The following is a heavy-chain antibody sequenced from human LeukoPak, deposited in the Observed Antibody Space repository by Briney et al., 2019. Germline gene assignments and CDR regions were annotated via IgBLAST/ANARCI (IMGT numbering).Heavy chain of an antibody. CDR2: IYYSGST. J-gene: IGHJ4*02. CDR3: ARDRSEFDY. CDR1: GGSISSYY. Sequence: SETLSLTCTVSGGSISSYYWSWIRQPPGKGLEWIGYIYYSGSTNYNPSLKSRLTISVDTTKNQFSLKLNSVTAADTAVYYCARDRSEFDYWGQGTLVTVSS. V-gene: IGHV4-59*01.